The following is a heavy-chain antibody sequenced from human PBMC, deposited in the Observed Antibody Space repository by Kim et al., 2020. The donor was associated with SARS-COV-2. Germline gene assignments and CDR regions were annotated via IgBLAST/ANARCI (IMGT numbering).Heavy chain of an antibody. D-gene: IGHD3-3*01. CDR3: ARAHRTIFGVVEYMDV. V-gene: IGHV4-31*03. Sequence: SETLSLTCTVSGGSISSGGYYWSWIRQHPGKGLEWIGYIYYSGGTYYNPSLKSRVTISVDTSKNQFSLKLSSVTAADTAVYYCARAHRTIFGVVEYMDVWGQGTTVTVSS. CDR1: GGSISSGGYY. J-gene: IGHJ6*02. CDR2: IYYSGGT.